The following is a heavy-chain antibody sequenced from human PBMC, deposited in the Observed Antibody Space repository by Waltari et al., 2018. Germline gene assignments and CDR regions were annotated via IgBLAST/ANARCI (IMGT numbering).Heavy chain of an antibody. D-gene: IGHD1-26*01. V-gene: IGHV1-69*05. Sequence: VQLVQSGAVVRKPGSSVKVSCKASGGTFSSYVITWVRQAPGQGLEWMGGLIPVFNTVDFAQKFQGRVTLNTDESTTTAFMELSSLTSEDTAIYFCARGFRVGISWRNDASNIWGQGTMVTVSS. CDR1: GGTFSSYV. CDR3: ARGFRVGISWRNDASNI. CDR2: LIPVFNTV. J-gene: IGHJ3*02.